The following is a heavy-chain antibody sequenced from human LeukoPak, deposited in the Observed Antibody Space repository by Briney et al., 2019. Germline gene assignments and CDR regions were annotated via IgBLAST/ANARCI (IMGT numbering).Heavy chain of an antibody. D-gene: IGHD3-10*01. CDR2: ITGSADRT. Sequence: PGGSLRLSCAASGFTFSTYAMSWVRQAPGKGLEWVSAITGSADRTHYADSVKGRVTISRDNSKNIVYLQMNSLRAKHTAVYFCARPQVVVLNPFDYWGQGTLVTVSS. CDR3: ARPQVVVLNPFDY. CDR1: GFTFSTYA. J-gene: IGHJ4*02. V-gene: IGHV3-23*01.